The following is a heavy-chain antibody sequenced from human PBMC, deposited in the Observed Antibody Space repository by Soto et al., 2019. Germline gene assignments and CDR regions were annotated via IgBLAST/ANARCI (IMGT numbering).Heavy chain of an antibody. CDR1: EYTFTGYY. Sequence: VKVSCKASEYTFTGYYMHWVRQAPGQGLEWMGWINPNSGDTNSAQKFQGRVTMTWDTSISTAYMELSRLRSDDTAVYYCVRGGVISAGDYWGQGTLVTVSS. D-gene: IGHD6-6*01. V-gene: IGHV1-2*02. CDR3: VRGGVISAGDY. CDR2: INPNSGDT. J-gene: IGHJ4*02.